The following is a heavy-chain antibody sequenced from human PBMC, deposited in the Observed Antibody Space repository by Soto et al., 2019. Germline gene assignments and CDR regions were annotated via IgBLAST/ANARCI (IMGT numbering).Heavy chain of an antibody. J-gene: IGHJ4*02. CDR1: GGSFNGYY. Sequence: QVQLRQWGAGLVKTSETLSLTCAVYGGSFNGYYWNWIRQPPGKGVEWIGAINHSGSTNYNPSRKRRVSISVATSKNQFSLRLSSVTAADTAVYYCASQRPTVTTFDYWGQGTLVTVSS. CDR2: INHSGST. CDR3: ASQRPTVTTFDY. D-gene: IGHD4-17*01. V-gene: IGHV4-34*01.